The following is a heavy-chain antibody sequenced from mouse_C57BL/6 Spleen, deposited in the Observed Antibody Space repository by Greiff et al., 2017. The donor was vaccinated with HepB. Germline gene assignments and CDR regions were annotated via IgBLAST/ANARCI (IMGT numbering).Heavy chain of an antibody. CDR2: ISGGGGNT. V-gene: IGHV5-9*01. D-gene: IGHD1-1*01. J-gene: IGHJ1*03. CDR3: AKRDYGSSDVRKWYFDV. Sequence: EVKLVESGGGLVKPGGSLKLSCAASGFTFSSYTMSWVRQTPEKRLEWVATISGGGGNTYYPDSVKGRFTISRDNAKNNLYLQMSSLRSEDTALYDCAKRDYGSSDVRKWYFDVWGTGTTVTVSS. CDR1: GFTFSSYT.